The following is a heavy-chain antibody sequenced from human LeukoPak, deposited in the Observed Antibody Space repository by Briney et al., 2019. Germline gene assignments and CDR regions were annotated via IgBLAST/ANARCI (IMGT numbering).Heavy chain of an antibody. Sequence: PSETLSLTCAVSGGSFSGYYWSWIRQPPGKGLEWIGEINHSGSTNYNPSLKSRVTISVDTSKNQFSLKLSSVTAADTAVYYCASKTYYYGSGSYYNWFDYWGQGTLVTVSS. J-gene: IGHJ4*02. CDR2: INHSGST. CDR3: ASKTYYYGSGSYYNWFDY. D-gene: IGHD3-10*01. V-gene: IGHV4-34*01. CDR1: GGSFSGYY.